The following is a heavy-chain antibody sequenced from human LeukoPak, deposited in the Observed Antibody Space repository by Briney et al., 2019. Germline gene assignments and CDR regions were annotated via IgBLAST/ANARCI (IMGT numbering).Heavy chain of an antibody. D-gene: IGHD2-2*01. CDR3: ARAQEGCSRASCYLEP. CDR1: GASISSTNW. J-gene: IGHJ5*02. Sequence: SETLSLTSAISGASISSTNWWIWVRQPPGKGLEWIGEMHHSGRTNYNPSLKSRITISVDKSKNQVFLRLNSVAAADTALYYCARAQEGCSRASCYLEPWGQGTLVTVSS. CDR2: MHHSGRT. V-gene: IGHV4-4*02.